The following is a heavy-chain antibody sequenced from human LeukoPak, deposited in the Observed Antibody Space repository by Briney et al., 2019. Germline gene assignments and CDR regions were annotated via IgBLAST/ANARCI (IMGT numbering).Heavy chain of an antibody. D-gene: IGHD3-3*02. CDR2: IDHSGST. V-gene: IGHV4-34*01. CDR3: ASSNHFWSGYYLLDY. J-gene: IGHJ4*02. Sequence: PSETLSLTCAVYGGSFTGYYWSWIRQPPGKGLEWIGEIDHSGSTNYNPSLKSRVTISVDTSKNQFFLELSSVTAADTAVYYCASSNHFWSGYYLLDYWGQGTLVTVSS. CDR1: GGSFTGYY.